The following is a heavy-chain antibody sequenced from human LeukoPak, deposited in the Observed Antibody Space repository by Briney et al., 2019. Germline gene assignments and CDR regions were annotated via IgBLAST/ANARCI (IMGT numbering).Heavy chain of an antibody. CDR3: ARLNYGRRDYYYYYYMDV. CDR2: IYSSGST. V-gene: IGHV4-4*09. D-gene: IGHD3-10*01. CDR1: GGSISSYD. Sequence: SETLSLTCTDPGGSISSYDWSWIRQPPGKGLERIAYIYSSGSTNYNPSLTSRVTRSLDTSKNQFSLKLSSVTAADSAVYYCARLNYGRRDYYYYYYMDVWGKGTTVSVSS. J-gene: IGHJ6*03.